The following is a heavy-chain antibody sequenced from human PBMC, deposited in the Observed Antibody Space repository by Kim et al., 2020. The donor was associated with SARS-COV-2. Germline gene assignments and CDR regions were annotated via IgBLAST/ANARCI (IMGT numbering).Heavy chain of an antibody. Sequence: GGSLRLSCAASGFTFSSYAMSWVRQAPGKGLEWVSVIYSGGSSTYYADSVKGRFTISRDNSKNTLYLQMNSLRAEDTAVYYCAASSGYYYRADAFDIWGQGTMVTVSS. D-gene: IGHD3-22*01. CDR3: AASSGYYYRADAFDI. V-gene: IGHV3-23*03. J-gene: IGHJ3*02. CDR1: GFTFSSYA. CDR2: IYSGGSST.